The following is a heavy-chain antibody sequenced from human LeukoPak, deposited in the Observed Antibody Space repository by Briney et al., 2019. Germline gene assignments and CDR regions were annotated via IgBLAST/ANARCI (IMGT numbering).Heavy chain of an antibody. D-gene: IGHD3-10*02. Sequence: GGSLRLSCAASGFTFSSYEMNLVRPAPGKGLEWVSYISSSGSTIYYADSVKGRFTISRDNDNNSLYLQMNSLRAEDTAVYYCAELGITMIGGVWGKGTTVTIPS. V-gene: IGHV3-48*03. J-gene: IGHJ6*04. CDR1: GFTFSSYE. CDR2: ISSSGSTI. CDR3: AELGITMIGGV.